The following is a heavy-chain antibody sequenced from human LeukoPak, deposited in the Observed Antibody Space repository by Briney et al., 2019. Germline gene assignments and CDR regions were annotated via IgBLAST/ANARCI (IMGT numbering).Heavy chain of an antibody. CDR1: GGSVNSGGYY. J-gene: IGHJ5*02. CDR3: ARGVPHYYDSTRRRYWFDP. V-gene: IGHV4-34*01. CDR2: INHSGST. D-gene: IGHD3-22*01. Sequence: SETLSLTCTVSGGSVNSGGYYWSWIRQPPGKGLEWIGEINHSGSTNYNPSLKSRVTISVDTSKNQFSLKLSSVTAADTAVYYCARGVPHYYDSTRRRYWFDPWGQGTLVTVSS.